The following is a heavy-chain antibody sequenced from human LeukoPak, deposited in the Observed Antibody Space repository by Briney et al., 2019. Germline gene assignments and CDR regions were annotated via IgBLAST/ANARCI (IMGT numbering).Heavy chain of an antibody. CDR2: ISNNGGYT. CDR3: AKQLGYCSDGSCYFPY. CDR1: GLTFSSSA. Sequence: GGSLRLSCAASGLTFSSSAMSWVRQAPGKGLEWVSAISNNGGYTYYADSVQGRFTISRDNSKSTLCLQMNSLRAEDTAVYYCAKQLGYCSDGSCYFPYRGQGTLVTVSS. J-gene: IGHJ4*02. D-gene: IGHD2-15*01. V-gene: IGHV3-23*01.